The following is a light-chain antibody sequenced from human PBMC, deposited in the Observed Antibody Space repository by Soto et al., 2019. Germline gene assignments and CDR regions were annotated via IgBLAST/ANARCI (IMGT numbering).Light chain of an antibody. CDR1: SSDVGGYNY. Sequence: QSVLTQPASVSGSPGQSITISCTGTSSDVGGYNYVSWYQQHPGKAPKLMIYEVSNRPSGVSNRFSGSKSGNTASLTISGLQDEDEDDYYCSAYTSSSIDYVFGPGTKLTVL. CDR2: EVS. CDR3: SAYTSSSIDYV. J-gene: IGLJ1*01. V-gene: IGLV2-14*01.